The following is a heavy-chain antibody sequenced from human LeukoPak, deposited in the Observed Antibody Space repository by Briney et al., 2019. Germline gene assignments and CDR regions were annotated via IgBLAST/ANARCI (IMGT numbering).Heavy chain of an antibody. CDR1: GGSISSYY. D-gene: IGHD1-26*01. Sequence: PSETLSLTCTVSGGSISSYYWSWIRQPPGKGLEWIGYIYYSGSTNYNPSLKSRVTISVDTSKNQFSLQLSSVTAADTAVYYCARNVLGATPYYFDYWGQGILVTVSS. J-gene: IGHJ4*02. V-gene: IGHV4-59*01. CDR2: IYYSGST. CDR3: ARNVLGATPYYFDY.